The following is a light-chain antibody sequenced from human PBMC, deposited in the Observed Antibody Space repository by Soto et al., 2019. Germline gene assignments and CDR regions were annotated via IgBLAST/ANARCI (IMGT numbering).Light chain of an antibody. CDR1: RSISNY. CDR2: AAS. Sequence: DIQMTQSPSSLCASEEDRVTITCRASRSISNYLNWYQQKSGKVPRLLIYAASSLQPGVPSRFSGTGTGTAFTLTITSLQPEDSATYYCQQSYSVPRFGPGTRVDLK. J-gene: IGKJ1*01. CDR3: QQSYSVPR. V-gene: IGKV1-39*01.